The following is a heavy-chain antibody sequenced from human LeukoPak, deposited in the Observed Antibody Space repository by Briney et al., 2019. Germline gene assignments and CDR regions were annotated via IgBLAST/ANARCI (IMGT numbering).Heavy chain of an antibody. V-gene: IGHV1-2*02. CDR2: INPNSGGT. CDR1: GYTFTGYY. CDR3: ARVGYSSSWDGGAFDI. D-gene: IGHD6-13*01. J-gene: IGHJ3*02. Sequence: ASVKVSCKASGYTFTGYYMHWVRQAPGQGREWMGWINPNSGGTNYAQKFQGRVTMTRDTSISTAYMELSRLRSDDTAVYYCARVGYSSSWDGGAFDIWGQGTMVTVSS.